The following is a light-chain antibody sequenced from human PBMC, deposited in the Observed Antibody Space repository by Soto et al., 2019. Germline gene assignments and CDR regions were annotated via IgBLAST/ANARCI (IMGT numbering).Light chain of an antibody. CDR3: QHYVTSLTT. CDR1: QRVTSNY. CDR2: GSS. Sequence: EIVSTQSPGTLSLSPGERATLSCGASQRVTSNYLAWYQQKPGQAPRLLIYGSSTRATGIPDRFTGSGSGTDFTLTISRLEPEDFAVYYCQHYVTSLTTFGQGTKVDIK. J-gene: IGKJ1*01. V-gene: IGKV3-20*01.